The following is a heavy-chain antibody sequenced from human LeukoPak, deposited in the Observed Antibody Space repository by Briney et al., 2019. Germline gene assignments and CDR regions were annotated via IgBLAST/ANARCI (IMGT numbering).Heavy chain of an antibody. J-gene: IGHJ4*02. CDR2: ISSSDSYI. D-gene: IGHD4-17*01. CDR1: GFTFSNYN. CDR3: ARGATVEAWSDYGSDY. V-gene: IGHV3-21*01. Sequence: GGSLRLSCVASGFTFSNYNMNWVRQAPGKGLEWVSSISSSDSYIYYADSVKGRFTISRDNAKNSLYLQMNSLRAEDTAFYYCARGATVEAWSDYGSDYWGQGTLVTVSS.